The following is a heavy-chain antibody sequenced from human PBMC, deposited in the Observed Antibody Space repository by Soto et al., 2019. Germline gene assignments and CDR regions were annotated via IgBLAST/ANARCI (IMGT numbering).Heavy chain of an antibody. V-gene: IGHV1-3*01. CDR3: ARGYCSGGSCYWPPDAFDI. CDR2: INAGNGNT. J-gene: IGHJ3*02. Sequence: ASVKVSCKASGYTFTSYAMHWVRQAPGQRLEWMGWINAGNGNTKYSQKFQGRVTITRDTSASTAYMELSSLRSEDTAVYYCARGYCSGGSCYWPPDAFDIWGQGTMVTV. CDR1: GYTFTSYA. D-gene: IGHD2-15*01.